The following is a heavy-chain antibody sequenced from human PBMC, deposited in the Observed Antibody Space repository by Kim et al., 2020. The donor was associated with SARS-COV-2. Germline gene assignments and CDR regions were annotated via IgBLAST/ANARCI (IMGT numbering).Heavy chain of an antibody. CDR3: ARDGPLDDYVWGSYLFS. D-gene: IGHD3-16*02. J-gene: IGHJ5*02. Sequence: SETLSLTCTVSGGSISSGGYYWSWIRQHPGKGLEWIGYIYYSGSTYYNPSLKSRVTISVDTSKNQFSLKLSSVTAADTAVYYCARDGPLDDYVWGSYLFSWVQRTLVTVSS. CDR2: IYYSGST. CDR1: GGSISSGGYY. V-gene: IGHV4-31*03.